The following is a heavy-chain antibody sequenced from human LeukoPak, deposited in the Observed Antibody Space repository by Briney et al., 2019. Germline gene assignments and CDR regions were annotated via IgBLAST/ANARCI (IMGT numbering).Heavy chain of an antibody. Sequence: GGSLRLSCAASGFTFSSYAMSWVRQAPGKGLEWVSAISGSGGSTYYADSVKGRFTISRDNSKNTLYLQMNSLRSEDTAVYYCATGERITMVRGVIDYWGQGTLVTVSS. J-gene: IGHJ4*02. CDR1: GFTFSSYA. CDR2: ISGSGGST. CDR3: ATGERITMVRGVIDY. D-gene: IGHD3-10*01. V-gene: IGHV3-23*01.